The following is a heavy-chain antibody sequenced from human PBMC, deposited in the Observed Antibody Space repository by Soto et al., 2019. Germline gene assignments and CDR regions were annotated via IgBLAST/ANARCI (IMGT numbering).Heavy chain of an antibody. CDR2: INHSGST. CDR1: GGSFSGYY. V-gene: IGHV4-34*01. J-gene: IGHJ5*02. CDR3: ARGRLRWLQFNYWFDP. Sequence: PSETLSLTCAVYGGSFSGYYWSWIRQPPGKGLEWIGEINHSGSTNYNPSLKSRVTISVDTSKNQFSLKLSSVTAADTAVCYCARGRLRWLQFNYWFDPWGQGTLVTVSS. D-gene: IGHD5-12*01.